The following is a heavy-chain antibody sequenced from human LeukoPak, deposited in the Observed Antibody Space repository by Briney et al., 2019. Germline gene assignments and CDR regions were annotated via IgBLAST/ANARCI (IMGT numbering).Heavy chain of an antibody. D-gene: IGHD5-12*01. J-gene: IGHJ4*02. CDR1: GFTFSSYW. CDR2: INNDGSST. Sequence: GGSLRLSCAASGFTFSSYWMHWVRQAPGKGLVWVSRINNDGSSTSYADSVKGRFTISRDNAKNTLYLQMNSLRAEDTALYYCARVLGYSGYDWAYWGQGTLVTVSS. V-gene: IGHV3-74*01. CDR3: ARVLGYSGYDWAY.